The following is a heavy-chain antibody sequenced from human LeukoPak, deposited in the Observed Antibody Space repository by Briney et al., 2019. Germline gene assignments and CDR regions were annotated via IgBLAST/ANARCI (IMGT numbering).Heavy chain of an antibody. Sequence: ASVKVSCKASGYTFTGYYMHWVRQAPGQGLEWMGWINPKSGSRFYAQKFQDRVTMTRDTSISTAYMELSRLRSDDTAVYYCASGGRDKFEGYSGYGTFDYWGQGTLVTVSS. J-gene: IGHJ4*02. CDR1: GYTFTGYY. V-gene: IGHV1-2*02. CDR2: INPKSGSR. D-gene: IGHD5-12*01. CDR3: ASGGRDKFEGYSGYGTFDY.